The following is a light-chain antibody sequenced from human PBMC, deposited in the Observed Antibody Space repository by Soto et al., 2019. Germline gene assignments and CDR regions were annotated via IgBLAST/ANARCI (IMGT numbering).Light chain of an antibody. CDR1: QSVSSSY. CDR2: DAS. Sequence: EILLTQSPGTLSLSPGERATLSCRASQSVSSSYLVWHQQKPGQAPRLLIYDASNRATGIPARFSGSASGTEFTLTISSLEPEDFAIYYCQQRSNWITFGHGTRLEIK. V-gene: IGKV3D-20*02. CDR3: QQRSNWIT. J-gene: IGKJ5*01.